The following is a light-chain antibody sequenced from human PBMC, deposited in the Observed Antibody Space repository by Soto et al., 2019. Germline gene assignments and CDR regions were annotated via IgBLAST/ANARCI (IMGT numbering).Light chain of an antibody. Sequence: EIVMTQSPATLSVSPGERATLSCRASQRLSSDLAWYQQKPGQAPRLLIYGVSTRATGVPARFSGSGSGTEFTLTISSLQSEDSAVYYCHQYNSWPRGTFGPGTKVEIK. J-gene: IGKJ3*01. CDR1: QRLSSD. CDR3: HQYNSWPRGT. V-gene: IGKV3-15*01. CDR2: GVS.